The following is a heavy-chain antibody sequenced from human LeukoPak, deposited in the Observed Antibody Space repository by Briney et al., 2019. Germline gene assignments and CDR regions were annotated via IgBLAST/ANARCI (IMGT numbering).Heavy chain of an antibody. V-gene: IGHV1-18*01. CDR2: ISAYNGNT. Sequence: ASVKVSCKASGYTFTSYGISWVRQAPGQGLEWMGWISAYNGNTNYAQKLQGRVTMTTDTSTSTAYMELRSLRSDDTAVYYCARDRYYYDSSDYSRLDYWGQGTLVTVSS. J-gene: IGHJ4*02. CDR1: GYTFTSYG. D-gene: IGHD3-22*01. CDR3: ARDRYYYDSSDYSRLDY.